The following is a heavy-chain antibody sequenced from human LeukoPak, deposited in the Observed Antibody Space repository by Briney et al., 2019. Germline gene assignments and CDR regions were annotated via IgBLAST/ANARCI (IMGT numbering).Heavy chain of an antibody. CDR3: ARGNYASTGPGALDI. J-gene: IGHJ3*02. CDR1: GFTVSNNH. Sequence: GGSLRLSCAASGFTVSNNHMSWVRQAPGKGLEWVPVMYSGGSTNYADSVKGRFIISRDDSKNILDLQMNSLKAEDTAVYYCARGNYASTGPGALDIWGQGTMVTVSS. D-gene: IGHD3-22*01. V-gene: IGHV3-53*01. CDR2: MYSGGST.